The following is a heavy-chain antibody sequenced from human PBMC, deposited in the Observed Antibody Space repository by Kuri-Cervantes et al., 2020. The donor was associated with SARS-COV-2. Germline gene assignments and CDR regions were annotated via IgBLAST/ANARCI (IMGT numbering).Heavy chain of an antibody. D-gene: IGHD3-3*01. CDR2: ISDDGSNK. Sequence: GESLKISCAASGFNFSRTDMHWVRQAPGKGLEWVAVISDDGSNKFYSDSVRGRFTISRDNSKNTLYLQMDSLRVEDTAVYYCVKDFWSGYPTYYFDYWGQGTQVTVSS. CDR1: GFNFSRTD. CDR3: VKDFWSGYPTYYFDY. V-gene: IGHV3-30*18. J-gene: IGHJ4*02.